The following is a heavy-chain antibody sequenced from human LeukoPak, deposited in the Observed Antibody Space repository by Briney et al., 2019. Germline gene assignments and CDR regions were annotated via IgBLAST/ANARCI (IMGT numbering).Heavy chain of an antibody. D-gene: IGHD6-13*01. CDR2: IYYSGST. Sequence: SETLSLTCTVSGGSISSSSYYWGWIRQPPGKGLEWIGNIYYSGSTYYNPCLKRRVTISVDTSKNQFSLKLSPATAGDTGVYYCARLQHLVSYYFDCWGQGTLVTVSS. J-gene: IGHJ4*02. CDR1: GGSISSSSYY. CDR3: ARLQHLVSYYFDC. V-gene: IGHV4-39*07.